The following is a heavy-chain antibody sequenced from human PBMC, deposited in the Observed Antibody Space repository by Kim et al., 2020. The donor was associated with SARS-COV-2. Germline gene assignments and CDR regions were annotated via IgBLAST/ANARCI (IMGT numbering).Heavy chain of an antibody. D-gene: IGHD2-15*01. V-gene: IGHV3-23*03. Sequence: DSVKSRFPTSRANSENTLYLQTNSLRAEDTAVYYCAKDIGLGDPPLIDSWGQGTLVTVSS. J-gene: IGHJ4*02. CDR3: AKDIGLGDPPLIDS.